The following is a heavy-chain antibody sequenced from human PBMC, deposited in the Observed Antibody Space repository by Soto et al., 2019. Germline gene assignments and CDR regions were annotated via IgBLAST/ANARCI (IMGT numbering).Heavy chain of an antibody. Sequence: SVKVSCKASGGTFSSHAISWVRQAPGQGLEWMGGIIPFFKATNYAQKFQGRVTITADESTSTAYMDLSSLKSEDTAVYYCARDVPLNYYDGTYYYYAMDVWGQGTTVTVSS. J-gene: IGHJ6*02. CDR3: ARDVPLNYYDGTYYYYAMDV. CDR1: GGTFSSHA. D-gene: IGHD3-16*01. V-gene: IGHV1-69*13. CDR2: IIPFFKAT.